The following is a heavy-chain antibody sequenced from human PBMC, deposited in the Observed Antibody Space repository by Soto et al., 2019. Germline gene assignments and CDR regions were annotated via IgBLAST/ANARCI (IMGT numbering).Heavy chain of an antibody. Sequence: VGSLRLSCAASGFTFSSYGMHWVRQASGKGLEWVAVIWYDGSNKDYADSVKGRFTNSRDNSNNTMYLQMNSLRAEGTAVYYCARGYNWNAGGPVEGAFDIWGQGTMVTVSS. J-gene: IGHJ3*02. V-gene: IGHV3-33*01. D-gene: IGHD1-1*01. CDR1: GFTFSSYG. CDR3: ARGYNWNAGGPVEGAFDI. CDR2: IWYDGSNK.